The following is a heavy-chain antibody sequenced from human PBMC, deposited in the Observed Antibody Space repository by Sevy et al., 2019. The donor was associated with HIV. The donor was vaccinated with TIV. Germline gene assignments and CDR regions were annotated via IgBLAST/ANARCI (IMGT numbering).Heavy chain of an antibody. CDR2: ISNEGSNK. CDR1: GFTFRNYA. V-gene: IGHV3-30*09. CDR3: AREGQLWFVYYFDN. D-gene: IGHD3-10*01. J-gene: IGHJ4*02. Sequence: GGSLRLSCTASGFTFRNYAMNWVRQAPGKGLERVALISNEGSNKYYANSVRGRFAMSRDNSKNTLYLQMNSLRPEDTAIYYCAREGQLWFVYYFDNWGQGTLVTVSS.